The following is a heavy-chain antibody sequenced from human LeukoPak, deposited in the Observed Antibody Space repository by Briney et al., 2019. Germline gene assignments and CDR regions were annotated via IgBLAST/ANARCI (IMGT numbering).Heavy chain of an antibody. Sequence: GGSLRLSCAASGFTFSSYAMSWVRQAPGKGLEWVSAISGSGGSTYYADSVKGRFTISRDNSKNTLYLQMNSLRAEDTAVYYCAEELHNWNYYGFYFDYWGQGTLVTVSS. V-gene: IGHV3-23*01. CDR2: ISGSGGST. D-gene: IGHD1-7*01. J-gene: IGHJ4*02. CDR1: GFTFSSYA. CDR3: AEELHNWNYYGFYFDY.